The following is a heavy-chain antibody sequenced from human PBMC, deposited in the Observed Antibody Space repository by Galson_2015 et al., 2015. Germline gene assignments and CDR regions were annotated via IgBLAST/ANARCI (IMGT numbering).Heavy chain of an antibody. D-gene: IGHD2-15*01. CDR3: AKCSGGTCYSGDDS. CDR2: IDSSDVRT. J-gene: IGHJ4*02. V-gene: IGHV3-23*01. CDR1: GFAFNIYA. Sequence: SLRLSCAASGFAFNIYAMTWVRRAPGKGLEWVSSIDSSDVRTYYADSVKGRFTISRDNSKNTLYLQMNSLRAEDTAVYYRAKCSGGTCYSGDDSWGQGTLVTVSS.